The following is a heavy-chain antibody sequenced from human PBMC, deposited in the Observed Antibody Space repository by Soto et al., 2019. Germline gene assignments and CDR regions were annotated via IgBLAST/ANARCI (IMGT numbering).Heavy chain of an antibody. V-gene: IGHV4-31*03. J-gene: IGHJ4*02. Sequence: SETLSLTCTVSGGSISSGGYYWSWIRQHPGKGLEWIGYIYYSGSTYYNPSLKSRVTISVDTPKNQFSLKLSSVTAADTAVYYCARFLLATTFDYWGQGTLVTVSS. D-gene: IGHD5-12*01. CDR1: GGSISSGGYY. CDR2: IYYSGST. CDR3: ARFLLATTFDY.